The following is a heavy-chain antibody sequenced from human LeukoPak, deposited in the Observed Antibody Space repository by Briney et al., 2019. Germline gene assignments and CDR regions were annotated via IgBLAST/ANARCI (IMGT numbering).Heavy chain of an antibody. CDR1: GGSISSYY. J-gene: IGHJ4*02. CDR3: ARVGYSSGRATYYFDY. CDR2: IFYSGSA. V-gene: IGHV4-59*01. D-gene: IGHD6-19*01. Sequence: SETLSLTRTVSGGSISSYYWSWIRQPPGKGLEWIGYIFYSGSANYNPSLKSRVTISVDTSKNQFSLQLSSVTAADTAVYYCARVGYSSGRATYYFDYWGQGTLVTVSS.